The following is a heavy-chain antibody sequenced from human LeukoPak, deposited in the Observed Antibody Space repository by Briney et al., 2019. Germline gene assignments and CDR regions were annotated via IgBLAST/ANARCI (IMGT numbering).Heavy chain of an antibody. CDR2: IYYSGST. V-gene: IGHV4-59*01. CDR1: GGSISSYY. Sequence: SETLSLTCTVPGGSISSYYWSWIRQPPGKGLEWIGYIYYSGSTNYNPSLKSRVTISVDTSKNQFSLKLSSVTAADTAVYYCARVGDGYILDYWGQGTLVTVSS. CDR3: ARVGDGYILDY. D-gene: IGHD5-24*01. J-gene: IGHJ4*02.